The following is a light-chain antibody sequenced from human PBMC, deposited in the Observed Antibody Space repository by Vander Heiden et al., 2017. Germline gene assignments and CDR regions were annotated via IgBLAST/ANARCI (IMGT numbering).Light chain of an antibody. CDR2: QAS. CDR1: KLGAKY. CDR3: QAWDSSTVV. Sequence: SYDLTQPPSVSVSPGQTASITCSGDKLGAKYACWYHQKPGQSPVLVIYQASKRPSGIPERFSGSNSGNTATLTISGTQAVDEADYYCQAWDSSTVVFGGGTKLTVL. V-gene: IGLV3-1*01. J-gene: IGLJ2*01.